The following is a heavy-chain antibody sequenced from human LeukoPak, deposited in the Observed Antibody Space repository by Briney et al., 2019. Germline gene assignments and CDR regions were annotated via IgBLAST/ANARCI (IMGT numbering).Heavy chain of an antibody. V-gene: IGHV3-74*01. J-gene: IGHJ4*02. CDR2: MNSDGSAT. CDR1: GFSFSNYW. Sequence: PGGSLRLSCAASGFSFSNYWMHWVRQAPGKGLVWVTRMNSDGSATYYADSVQGRFTISRDNAKSTLYLQMNSLRAEDTAMYFCAKGPNYFDSWGQGALVTVSS. CDR3: AKGPNYFDS.